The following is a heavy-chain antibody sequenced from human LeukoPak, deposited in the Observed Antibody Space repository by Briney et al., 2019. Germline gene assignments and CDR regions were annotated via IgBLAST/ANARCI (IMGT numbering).Heavy chain of an antibody. V-gene: IGHV4-4*07. CDR3: ARDNHARAGYSYGYFWFDP. CDR2: IYTSGST. CDR1: GGSISSYY. D-gene: IGHD5-18*01. J-gene: IGHJ5*02. Sequence: SETLSLTCTVSGGSISSYYWSWIRQPAGKGLEWIGRIYTSGSTNYNPPLKSRVTMSVDTSKNQFSLKLSPVTAADTAVYYCARDNHARAGYSYGYFWFDPWGQGTLVTVSS.